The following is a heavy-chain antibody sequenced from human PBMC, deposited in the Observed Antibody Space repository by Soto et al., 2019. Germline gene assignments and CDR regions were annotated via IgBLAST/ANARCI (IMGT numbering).Heavy chain of an antibody. Sequence: EVQLLESGGGLVQPGGSLRLSCAASGFTFSSYAMSWVRQAPGKGLEYVSAISGSGGSTYYADSVKGRFTISRDNSKNTLYLQMNSLRAEDTAVYYCAKDSYNYDSSGGNYDYYGMEVWGKGTKVTVSS. CDR3: AKDSYNYDSSGGNYDYYGMEV. V-gene: IGHV3-23*01. J-gene: IGHJ6*04. D-gene: IGHD3-22*01. CDR1: GFTFSSYA. CDR2: ISGSGGST.